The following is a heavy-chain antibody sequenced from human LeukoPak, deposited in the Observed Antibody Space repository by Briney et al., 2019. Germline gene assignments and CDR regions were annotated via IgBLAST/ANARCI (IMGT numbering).Heavy chain of an antibody. CDR3: TTWSSQFDH. CDR1: GFTFSDAW. V-gene: IGHV3-15*01. Sequence: GGSLRLSCAASGFTFSDAWMTWVRQAPGKGLECVGFIQSKTDGGTTDSATPVKGRFTVSRDDSKNTLYLQMNSLRTEDTAVYYCTTWSSQFDHWGQGTLVTVSS. J-gene: IGHJ4*02. CDR2: IQSKTDGGTT. D-gene: IGHD6-6*01.